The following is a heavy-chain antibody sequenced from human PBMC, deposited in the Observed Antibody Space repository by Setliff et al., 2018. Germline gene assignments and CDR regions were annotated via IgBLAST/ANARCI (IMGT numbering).Heavy chain of an antibody. CDR2: FYYSGST. J-gene: IGHJ4*02. Sequence: SETLSLTCTVSGGSFSSLSYYWGWIRQPPGKGLEWIGSFYYSGSTYYNPSLKSRVSISADTSKNQFSLKLSSATAADTAVYYCAREVVGSTHDFFDYWGQGAPVTVSS. D-gene: IGHD2-15*01. CDR1: GGSFSSLSYY. CDR3: AREVVGSTHDFFDY. V-gene: IGHV4-39*07.